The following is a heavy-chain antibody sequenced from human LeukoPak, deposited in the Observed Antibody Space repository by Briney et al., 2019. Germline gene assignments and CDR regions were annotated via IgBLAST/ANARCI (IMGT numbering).Heavy chain of an antibody. J-gene: IGHJ6*03. CDR3: ARVGSSSPIYYYYYMDV. D-gene: IGHD6-6*01. CDR2: IYYSGST. CDR1: GGSISSGGYY. V-gene: IGHV4-31*03. Sequence: PSETLSLTCTVSGGSISSGGYYWSWIRQYPGKGLEWIGYIYYSGSTYYNPSLKSRVTISVDTSKNQFSLKLSSVTAADTAVYYCARVGSSSPIYYYYYMDVWGKGTTVTVSS.